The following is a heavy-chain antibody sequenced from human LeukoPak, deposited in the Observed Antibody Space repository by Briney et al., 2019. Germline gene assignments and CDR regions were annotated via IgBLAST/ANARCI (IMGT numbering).Heavy chain of an antibody. Sequence: PGGSLRLSCAASGFTFSSYSMNWVRQAPGKGLEWVSSISRSITYIYYADSVKGRFTISRDNAKNSLYLQMNSLRAEDTAVYYCARPLMYYYGSETYFWFDPWGRGTPVTVSS. CDR3: ARPLMYYYGSETYFWFDP. V-gene: IGHV3-21*01. D-gene: IGHD3-10*01. CDR2: ISRSITYI. CDR1: GFTFSSYS. J-gene: IGHJ5*02.